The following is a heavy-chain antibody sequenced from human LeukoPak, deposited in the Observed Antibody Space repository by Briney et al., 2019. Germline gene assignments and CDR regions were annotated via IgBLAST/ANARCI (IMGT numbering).Heavy chain of an antibody. J-gene: IGHJ4*02. CDR2: ILGSGGST. CDR3: AKWGDYDVLTGYYVPDY. Sequence: GGSLRLSCAASGFTFSNYAMSWVRQAPGEGLEWVSAILGSGGSTYYADSVKGRFTVSRDNSKSTLYLQMNSLRAEDTALYYCAKWGDYDVLTGYYVPDYWGQGTLVTVSS. V-gene: IGHV3-23*01. D-gene: IGHD3-9*01. CDR1: GFTFSNYA.